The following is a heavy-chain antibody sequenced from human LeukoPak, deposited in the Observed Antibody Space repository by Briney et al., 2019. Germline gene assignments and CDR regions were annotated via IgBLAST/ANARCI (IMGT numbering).Heavy chain of an antibody. CDR1: GYSISSGYY. D-gene: IGHD1-26*01. CDR2: IYHSGST. J-gene: IGHJ4*02. CDR3: ARGTSYSGSYFQLVY. Sequence: SETLSLTCTVSGYSISSGYYWGWIRQPPGKGLEWIGSIYHSGSTNYNPSLKSRVTISVDTSKNQFSLKLSSVTAAGTAVYYCARGTSYSGSYFQLVYWGQGTLVTVSS. V-gene: IGHV4-38-2*02.